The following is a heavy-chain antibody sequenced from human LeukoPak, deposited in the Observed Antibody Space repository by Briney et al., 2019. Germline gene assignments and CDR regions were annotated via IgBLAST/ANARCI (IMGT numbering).Heavy chain of an antibody. Sequence: PSETLSLTCAVCGGSFSGYYWSWIRQPPGKGLEWIGEINHSGSTNYNPSLKSRVTISVDTSKNQFSLKLSSVTAADTAVYYCARGGGYSYGWNIWGQGTMVTVS. D-gene: IGHD5-18*01. CDR2: INHSGST. CDR1: GGSFSGYY. CDR3: ARGGGYSYGWNI. J-gene: IGHJ3*02. V-gene: IGHV4-34*01.